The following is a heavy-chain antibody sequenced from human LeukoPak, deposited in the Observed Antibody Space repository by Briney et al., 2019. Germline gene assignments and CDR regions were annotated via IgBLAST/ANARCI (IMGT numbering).Heavy chain of an antibody. CDR1: GFTVSSSY. CDR3: ARGKAVTGFDI. Sequence: GGSLRLSCAASGFTVSSSYMSWVRQAPGKGLEWISVIYAGGSTYYADSVKGRFTISRDSSKNTLYLQMNSLRAEDTAVYYCARGKAVTGFDIRGQGTMVTVSS. J-gene: IGHJ3*02. V-gene: IGHV3-53*01. CDR2: IYAGGST. D-gene: IGHD4-17*01.